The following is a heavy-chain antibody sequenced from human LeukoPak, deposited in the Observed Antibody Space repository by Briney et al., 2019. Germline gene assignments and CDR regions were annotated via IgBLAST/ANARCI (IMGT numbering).Heavy chain of an antibody. CDR3: VRGLTGYSYFFDY. Sequence: SEALSLTCTVSGDSFSSANYYWTWVRQPPGKGLEWIGYVYYDGSTYYHPSLQSRLAISVDTSKNQFSLNLTSVAAADTAVYYCVRGLTGYSYFFDYWGQGALVTVSS. CDR2: VYYDGST. J-gene: IGHJ4*02. V-gene: IGHV4-30-4*08. D-gene: IGHD3-10*01. CDR1: GDSFSSANYY.